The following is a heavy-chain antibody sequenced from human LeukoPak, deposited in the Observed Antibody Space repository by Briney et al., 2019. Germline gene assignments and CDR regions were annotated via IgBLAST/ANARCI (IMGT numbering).Heavy chain of an antibody. CDR2: ISYIGST. CDR3: AREMGGYHNWFDP. J-gene: IGHJ5*02. V-gene: IGHV4-59*11. Sequence: PSETLSLTCAVSDDSFSSHYWTWIRQPPGKGLEWIGYISYIGSTNYNPSLKSRVTISIDTSKNQFSLKLSSVTAADTAVYYCAREMGGYHNWFDPWGQGTLVTVSS. CDR1: DDSFSSHY. D-gene: IGHD3-22*01.